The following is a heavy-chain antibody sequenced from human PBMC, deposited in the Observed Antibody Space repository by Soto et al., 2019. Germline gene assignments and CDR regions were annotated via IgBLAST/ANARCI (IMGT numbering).Heavy chain of an antibody. CDR2: INAGNVNR. J-gene: IGHJ6*03. D-gene: IGHD2-15*01. V-gene: IGHV1-3*01. CDR3: ARDGEVVVVAATPYYYYMDV. Sequence: VSLKASCKCFGYTFTSYAMHCVRHTHGQRLELLGWINAGNVNRKYSQKLQGRVTITRDTSASTAYMELSSLRSEYTAVYYCARDGEVVVVAATPYYYYMDVWGKRTTVTVSS. CDR1: GYTFTSYA.